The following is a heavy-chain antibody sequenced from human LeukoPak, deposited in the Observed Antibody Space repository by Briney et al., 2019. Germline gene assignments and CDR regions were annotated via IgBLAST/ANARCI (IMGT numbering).Heavy chain of an antibody. CDR1: GYTFTTYG. D-gene: IGHD5-12*01. V-gene: IGHV7-4-1*02. Sequence: GASVKVSCKASGYTFTTYGINWVRQAPGQGLEWMGWINTDTGDPTYAQGFTGRFVFSLDTSVSTAYLQITALKAEDTAVYYCAKGSGNGGRFWFDPWGQGTLVTVSS. J-gene: IGHJ5*02. CDR3: AKGSGNGGRFWFDP. CDR2: INTDTGDP.